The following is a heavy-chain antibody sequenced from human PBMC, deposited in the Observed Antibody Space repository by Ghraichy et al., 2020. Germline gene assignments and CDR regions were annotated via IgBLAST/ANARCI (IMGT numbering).Heavy chain of an antibody. J-gene: IGHJ6*02. CDR1: GGSFSGYY. V-gene: IGHV4-34*01. D-gene: IGHD3-3*01. CDR2: INHSGST. CDR3: ARVRRITIFGVVNNYYYYGMDV. Sequence: SETLSLTCAVYGGSFSGYYWSWIRQPPGKGLEWIGEINHSGSTNYNPSLKSRVTISVDTSKNQFSLKLSSVTAADTAVYYCARVRRITIFGVVNNYYYYGMDVWGQGTTVTVSS.